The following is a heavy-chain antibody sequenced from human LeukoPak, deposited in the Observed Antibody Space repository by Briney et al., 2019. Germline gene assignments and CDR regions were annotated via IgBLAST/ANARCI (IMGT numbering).Heavy chain of an antibody. CDR1: GFTFSRYV. J-gene: IGHJ4*02. CDR2: ISGSGTKT. V-gene: IGHV3-23*01. Sequence: PGGSLRLSCAASGFTFSRYVMTWVRQAPGKGLEWVSEISGSGTKTYYADSVKGRFTISRDNARNTLNLQMNSLRAEDTAVYFCAKDQDDDGLGSYPTCWGQGTLVTAS. D-gene: IGHD3-10*01. CDR3: AKDQDDDGLGSYPTC.